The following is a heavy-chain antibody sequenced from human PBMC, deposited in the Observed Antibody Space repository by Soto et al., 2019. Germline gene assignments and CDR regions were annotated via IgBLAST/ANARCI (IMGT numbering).Heavy chain of an antibody. CDR3: ARGIRGVMFN. CDR1: GGSFSGYY. V-gene: IGHV4-34*01. J-gene: IGHJ4*02. D-gene: IGHD3-10*01. Sequence: PSETLSLTCAVYGGSFSGYYWTWIRQPPGTGLEWIGEINHSGSTNYNPSLKSRVTISVDTSKNSLYLQMNSQRAEDTAVYYCARGIRGVMFNWGQGTLVTVSS. CDR2: INHSGST.